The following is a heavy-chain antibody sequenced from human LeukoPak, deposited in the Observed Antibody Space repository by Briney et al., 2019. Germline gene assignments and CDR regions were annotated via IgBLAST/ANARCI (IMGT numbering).Heavy chain of an antibody. CDR2: INPNSGGT. J-gene: IGHJ1*01. CDR3: ARDHDLTGTYEYLKY. D-gene: IGHD7-27*01. CDR1: GYTFTSYG. Sequence: ASVKVSCKASGYTFTSYGISWVRQAPGQGLEWMGWINPNSGGTNYAQKFQGRVTMTRDTSISTAYMELSSLRSEDTAVYYCARDHDLTGTYEYLKYWGQGTLVSVSS. V-gene: IGHV1-2*02.